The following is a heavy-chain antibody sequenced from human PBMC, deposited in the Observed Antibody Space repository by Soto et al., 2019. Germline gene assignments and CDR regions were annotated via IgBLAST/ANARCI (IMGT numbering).Heavy chain of an antibody. Sequence: GGSLRLSCADSGFTFSSYGMHWVRQAPGKGLEWVAVISYDGSNKYYADSVKGRFTISRDNSKNTLYLQMNSLRAEDTAVYYCAKGETQGWHLFNRNYYYGMDVWGQGTTVTVSS. D-gene: IGHD2-15*01. V-gene: IGHV3-30*18. J-gene: IGHJ6*02. CDR2: ISYDGSNK. CDR1: GFTFSSYG. CDR3: AKGETQGWHLFNRNYYYGMDV.